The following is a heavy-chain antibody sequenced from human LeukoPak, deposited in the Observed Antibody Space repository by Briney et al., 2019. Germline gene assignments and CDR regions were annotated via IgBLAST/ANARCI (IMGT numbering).Heavy chain of an antibody. Sequence: GGSLRLSCTASGFTFSSYAMTWVRQAPGKGLEWVSTISGSGESTDYADSVRGRFTISRDNSKNTVYLEMNSLRVEDTAAFYCAKTQGGADVFDYWGQGTLVTVSS. V-gene: IGHV3-23*01. J-gene: IGHJ4*02. CDR3: AKTQGGADVFDY. D-gene: IGHD3-16*01. CDR2: ISGSGEST. CDR1: GFTFSSYA.